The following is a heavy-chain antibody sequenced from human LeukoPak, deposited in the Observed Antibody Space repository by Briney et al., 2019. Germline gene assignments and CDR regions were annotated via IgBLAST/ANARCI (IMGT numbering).Heavy chain of an antibody. D-gene: IGHD1-26*01. CDR1: GFTFDDYA. CDR3: LTIVETTIDAFDI. J-gene: IGHJ3*02. CDR2: ISWNSGRV. Sequence: PGRSLRLSCAASGFTFDDYAMHWVRQAPGKGLEWVSGISWNSGRVDYADSVKGRFTISRDNAKSTLYLQMNSLRAEDTAVYYCLTIVETTIDAFDIWGQGTMVTVSS. V-gene: IGHV3-9*01.